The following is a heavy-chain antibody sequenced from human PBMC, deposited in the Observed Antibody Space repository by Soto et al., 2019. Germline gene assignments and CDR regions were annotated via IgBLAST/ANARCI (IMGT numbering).Heavy chain of an antibody. CDR2: ISSSSTTI. CDR1: GFVFGDYY. J-gene: IGHJ4*02. CDR3: ARENYDFWNGYYSY. D-gene: IGHD3-3*01. V-gene: IGHV3-11*01. Sequence: GGSLRLSCAASGFVFGDYYMSWIRQAPGKGLEWISYISSSSTTIYYADSVKGRFTISRDNARNSLYLQMNSLRAGDTAMYYCARENYDFWNGYYSYWGQGT.